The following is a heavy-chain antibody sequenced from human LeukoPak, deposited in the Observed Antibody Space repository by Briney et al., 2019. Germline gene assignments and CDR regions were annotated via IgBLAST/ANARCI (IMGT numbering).Heavy chain of an antibody. CDR2: IYTSGGT. CDR1: GGSVSSYY. CDR3: ARRHHYYDYMDV. Sequence: PSETLSLTCTVSGGSVSSYYRTWVRQPPGKGLEWVGYIYTSGGTNYNPSPSSRVTISVDTSKNQFSLILSSMAAADTAVYYCARRHHYYDYMDVWGKGTTVTVSS. V-gene: IGHV4-4*09. J-gene: IGHJ6*03.